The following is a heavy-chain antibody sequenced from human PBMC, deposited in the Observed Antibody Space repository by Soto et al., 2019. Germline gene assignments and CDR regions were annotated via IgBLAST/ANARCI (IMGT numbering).Heavy chain of an antibody. D-gene: IGHD3-16*01. V-gene: IGHV5-51*01. CDR2: IFPGDSDT. CDR1: GYTFANYW. Sequence: PXESLTIACKAIGYTFANYWSGLVRQTPGKGLEWMGIIFPGDSDTRYNPSFEGQVTVSADESISTAYLQWNTLKASDTAMYYCVRPNFGALTHFDFWGQGTLVTVSS. CDR3: VRPNFGALTHFDF. J-gene: IGHJ4*02.